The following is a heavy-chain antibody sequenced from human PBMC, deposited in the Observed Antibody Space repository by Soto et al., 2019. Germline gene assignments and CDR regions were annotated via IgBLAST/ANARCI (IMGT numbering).Heavy chain of an antibody. Sequence: ASVKVSCKASGYTFTSYDINWVRQATGQGLEWMGWMNPNSGNTGYAQKFQGRVTMTRNTSISTAYMELSSLRSEDTAVYYCARFRGAYGEYYYYYGMDVWGQGTTVTVSS. V-gene: IGHV1-8*01. CDR2: MNPNSGNT. J-gene: IGHJ6*02. D-gene: IGHD4-17*01. CDR1: GYTFTSYD. CDR3: ARFRGAYGEYYYYYGMDV.